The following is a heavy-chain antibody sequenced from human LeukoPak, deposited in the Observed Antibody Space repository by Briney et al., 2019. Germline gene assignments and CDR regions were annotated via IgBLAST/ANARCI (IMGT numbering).Heavy chain of an antibody. CDR2: IYPGDSDT. CDR3: ARQYSRSSPFDY. J-gene: IGHJ4*02. Sequence: GESLKISCKGLGYSSSYYWIGWVRQMPGKGLEWMGIIYPGDSDTRYSPSFQGQVTISADKSINTAYLQWSSLKASDTAMYYCARQYSRSSPFDYWGQGTLVTVPS. V-gene: IGHV5-51*01. CDR1: GYSSSYYW. D-gene: IGHD6-6*01.